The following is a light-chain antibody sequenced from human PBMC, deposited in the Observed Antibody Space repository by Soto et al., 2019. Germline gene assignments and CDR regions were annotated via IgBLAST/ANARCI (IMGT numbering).Light chain of an antibody. CDR2: EVV. Sequence: QSALAQPPSASGSPGQSVTISCTGTKNDVGFYDFVSWYQHHPGKAPRLIIYEVVQRPSGVSDRFSGSKSGNTASLTVSGLQAADEADYFCKSYDGRNTYVFGSGTKV. J-gene: IGLJ1*01. CDR1: KNDVGFYDF. CDR3: KSYDGRNTYV. V-gene: IGLV2-8*01.